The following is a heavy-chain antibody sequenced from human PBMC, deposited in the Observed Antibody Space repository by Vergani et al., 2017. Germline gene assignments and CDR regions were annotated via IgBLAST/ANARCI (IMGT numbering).Heavy chain of an antibody. CDR1: GGSISSGSYY. V-gene: IGHV4-61*02. CDR2: IYTSGST. CDR3: ARAHLGGSSILWADGAFDI. D-gene: IGHD2-21*01. Sequence: QVQLQESGPGLVKPSQTLSLTCTVSGGSISSGSYYWSWIRQPAGKGLEWIGRIYTSGSTNYNPSLKSRVTISVDTSKNQFSLKLSSVTAADTAVYYCARAHLGGSSILWADGAFDIWGQGTMVTVSS. J-gene: IGHJ3*02.